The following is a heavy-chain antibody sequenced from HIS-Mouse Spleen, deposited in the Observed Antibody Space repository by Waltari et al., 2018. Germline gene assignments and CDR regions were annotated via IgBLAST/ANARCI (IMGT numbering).Heavy chain of an antibody. CDR1: GFTFSSRI. CDR3: ARDASGYFDY. CDR2: ISSSSSYI. J-gene: IGHJ4*02. D-gene: IGHD1-26*01. Sequence: EVQLVESGGGLVKPGGSLRLSCAASGFTFSSRIMNWVRQAPGKGLEWVSSISSSSSYIYYADSVKGRFTISRDNAKNSLYLQMNSLRAEDTAVYYCARDASGYFDYWGQGTLVTVSS. V-gene: IGHV3-21*01.